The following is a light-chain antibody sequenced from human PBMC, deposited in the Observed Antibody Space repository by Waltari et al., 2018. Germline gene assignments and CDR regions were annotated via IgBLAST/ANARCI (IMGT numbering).Light chain of an antibody. CDR3: MHDLNSPST. Sequence: RHRHTSRPTYLDWYHQKPGQSPPLLIYVASNRATGIPDRFSGTGSGTDFTLNISRLEAEDFAVYYCMHDLNSPSTFGEGTKVEIK. CDR2: VAS. V-gene: IGKV2-28*01. J-gene: IGKJ4*02. CDR1: RHRHTSRPTY.